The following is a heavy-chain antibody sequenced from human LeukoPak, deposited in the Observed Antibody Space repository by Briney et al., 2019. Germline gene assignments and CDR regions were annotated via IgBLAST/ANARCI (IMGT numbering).Heavy chain of an antibody. CDR2: IYTTVST. D-gene: IGHD3-10*01. CDR1: GASITSDY. CDR3: ARGPLWFGGFDN. V-gene: IGHV4-4*07. J-gene: IGHJ4*02. Sequence: DPSETLSLTCTVSGASITSDYWSWIRQPAGKGLQWVGRIYTTVSTNYNPSLKTRVTMSVDTSKNQFSLKLNSVTAADTAVYYCARGPLWFGGFDNWGQGTLVTVSS.